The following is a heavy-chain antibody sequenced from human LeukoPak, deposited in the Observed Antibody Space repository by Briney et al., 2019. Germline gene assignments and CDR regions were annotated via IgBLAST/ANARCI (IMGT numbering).Heavy chain of an antibody. CDR2: IRSKAYGGTT. Sequence: PGGSLRLSCTASGLTFGDYAMSWVRQAPGKGLEWVGFIRSKAYGGTTEYAASVKGRFTISRDDSKSIAYLQMNSLKTEDTAVYYCTREATMVRGVISYWGQGTLVTVSS. V-gene: IGHV3-49*04. CDR3: TREATMVRGVISY. J-gene: IGHJ4*02. CDR1: GLTFGDYA. D-gene: IGHD3-10*01.